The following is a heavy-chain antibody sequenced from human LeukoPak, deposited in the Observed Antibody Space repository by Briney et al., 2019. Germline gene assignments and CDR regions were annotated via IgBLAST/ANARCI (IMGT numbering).Heavy chain of an antibody. CDR2: INPNSGGT. CDR1: GYTFTGYY. D-gene: IGHD3-22*01. J-gene: IGHJ3*02. Sequence: ASVKVSCKASGYTFTGYYMHWVRQAPGQGLEWMGWINPNSGGTNYAQKFQGRVTMTRDTSISTAYIELSRLRSDDTAVYYCARPTESYYYDSSGHDAFDIWGQGTMVTVSS. CDR3: ARPTESYYYDSSGHDAFDI. V-gene: IGHV1-2*02.